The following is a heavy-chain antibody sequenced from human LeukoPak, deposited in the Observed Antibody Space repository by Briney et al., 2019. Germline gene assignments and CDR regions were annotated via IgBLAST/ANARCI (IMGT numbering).Heavy chain of an antibody. CDR1: RGSISGYS. Sequence: SETLSLTCTVSRGSISGYSWSWIRQSPGGGLGWVGYIYYSGETAYNPSLRSRVTMSVYTSKNQFSLQLRSMTTADTAVYYCVRGPYGASISKWFDPWGQGTQVIVSP. CDR3: VRGPYGASISKWFDP. CDR2: IYYSGET. D-gene: IGHD4/OR15-4a*01. J-gene: IGHJ5*02. V-gene: IGHV4-59*01.